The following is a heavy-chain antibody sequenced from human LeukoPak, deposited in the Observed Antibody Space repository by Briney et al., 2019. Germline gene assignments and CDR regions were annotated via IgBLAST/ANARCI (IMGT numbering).Heavy chain of an antibody. V-gene: IGHV3-7*03. D-gene: IGHD3-16*01. CDR2: IKQDGSEK. CDR1: GFTFSSYA. CDR3: ARDGFGTGSN. Sequence: GGSLRLSCAASGFTFSSYAMSWVRQAPGKGLEWVANIKQDGSEKNYVDSVKGRFIISRDNAKNSLYLQMNTLRADDTAVYYCARDGFGTGSNWGQGTLVTVSS. J-gene: IGHJ4*02.